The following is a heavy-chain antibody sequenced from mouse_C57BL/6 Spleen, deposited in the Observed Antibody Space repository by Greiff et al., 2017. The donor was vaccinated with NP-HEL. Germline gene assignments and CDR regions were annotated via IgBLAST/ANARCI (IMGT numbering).Heavy chain of an antibody. J-gene: IGHJ2*01. V-gene: IGHV1-50*01. D-gene: IGHD1-1*01. CDR1: GYTFTSYW. CDR2: IDPSVSYT. Sequence: QVQLQQSGAELVKPGASVKLSCKASGYTFTSYWMQWVKQRPGQGLEWIGEIDPSVSYTNYNKKFKGKATLTVDTSSSTAYMQLSSLTSEDSAVYYCARGGYGSSYDYWGQGTTLTVSS. CDR3: ARGGYGSSYDY.